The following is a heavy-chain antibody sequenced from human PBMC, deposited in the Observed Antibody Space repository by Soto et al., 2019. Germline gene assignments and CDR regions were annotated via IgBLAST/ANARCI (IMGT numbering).Heavy chain of an antibody. Sequence: GGSLRLSCAASGFTFSSSAMTWVRQAPGKGLEWVSTIRGSASSTYYADSVKGRFTISRDNSEDTLYLRMNSLRAEDTAVYYCAKPKLIWNDLVPFDSWGQGTLVTVSS. CDR2: IRGSASST. D-gene: IGHD1-1*01. J-gene: IGHJ4*02. CDR3: AKPKLIWNDLVPFDS. CDR1: GFTFSSSA. V-gene: IGHV3-23*01.